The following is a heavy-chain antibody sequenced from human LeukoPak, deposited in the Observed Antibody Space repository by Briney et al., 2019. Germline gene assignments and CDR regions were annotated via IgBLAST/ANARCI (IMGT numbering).Heavy chain of an antibody. J-gene: IGHJ5*02. CDR1: GGTFSSYA. V-gene: IGHV1-69*13. Sequence: ASVKVSCKASGGTFSSYAISWVRQAPGQGLEWMGGIIPIFGTANYAQKFQGRVTITADESTSTAYMELNSLRSEDTAVYYCARGYYDSSGYYSWFDPWGQGTLVTVSS. CDR3: ARGYYDSSGYYSWFDP. D-gene: IGHD3-22*01. CDR2: IIPIFGTA.